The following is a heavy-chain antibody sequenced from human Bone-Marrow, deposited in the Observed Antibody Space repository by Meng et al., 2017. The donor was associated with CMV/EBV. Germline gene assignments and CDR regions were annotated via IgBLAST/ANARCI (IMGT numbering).Heavy chain of an antibody. CDR1: GGSISSSSYY. V-gene: IGHV4-39*07. D-gene: IGHD1-7*01. J-gene: IGHJ4*02. Sequence: SETLSLTCTVSGGSISSSSYYWGWIRQPPGKGLEWIGSIYYSGSTYYNPSLKSRVTISVDTSKNQFSLKLSSVTAADTAVYYCARGTELVDYWGQGTLVTVTS. CDR3: ARGTELVDY. CDR2: IYYSGST.